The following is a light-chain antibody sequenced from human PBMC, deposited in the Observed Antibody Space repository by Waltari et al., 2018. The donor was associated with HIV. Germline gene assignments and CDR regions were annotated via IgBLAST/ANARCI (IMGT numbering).Light chain of an antibody. CDR2: AVS. V-gene: IGLV2-14*01. CDR3: TSYTSSSTVV. CDR1: SRDVGGYNY. J-gene: IGLJ2*01. Sequence: QSALTQPASVSGFPGQSITISCTGTSRDVGGYNYVSWYQQHPDKAPKLMIYAVSNRPSGVSNRFSGSKSGNTASLTISGLQAEDEADYYCTSYTSSSTVVFGGGTKLTVL.